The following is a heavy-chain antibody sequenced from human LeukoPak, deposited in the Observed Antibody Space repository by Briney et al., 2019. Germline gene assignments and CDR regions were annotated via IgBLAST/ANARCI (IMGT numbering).Heavy chain of an antibody. D-gene: IGHD6-13*01. V-gene: IGHV4-59*08. CDR3: ASPAAAGTGGSFDY. CDR1: GGSISSYY. CDR2: IYYSGST. Sequence: SETLSLTCTVSGGSISSYYWSWIRQPPGKGLEWIGYIYYSGSTNYNPSLKSRVTISVDTSKNQFSLKLSSVTAADTAVYYCASPAAAGTGGSFDYWGQGTLVTVSS. J-gene: IGHJ4*02.